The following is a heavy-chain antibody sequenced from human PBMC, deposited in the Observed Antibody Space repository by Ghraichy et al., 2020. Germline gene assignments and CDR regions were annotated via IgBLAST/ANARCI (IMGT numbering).Heavy chain of an antibody. CDR3: ARDRFWSGYYYYFDY. Sequence: GGSLRLSCAASGFTFSDYYMSWIRQAPGKGLEWVSYISSSGSTIYYADSVKGRFTISRDNAKNSLYLQMNSLRAEDTAVYYCARDRFWSGYYYYFDYWGQGTLVTVSS. J-gene: IGHJ4*02. CDR2: ISSSGSTI. D-gene: IGHD3-3*01. CDR1: GFTFSDYY. V-gene: IGHV3-11*01.